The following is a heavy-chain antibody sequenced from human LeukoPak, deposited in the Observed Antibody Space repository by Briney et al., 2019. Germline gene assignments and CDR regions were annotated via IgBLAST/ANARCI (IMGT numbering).Heavy chain of an antibody. CDR2: IYYTGST. J-gene: IGHJ4*02. D-gene: IGHD2-21*02. CDR3: ARAERSGMTAISATVDY. V-gene: IGHV4-30-4*01. CDR1: GGSISSGNYY. Sequence: PSETLSLTCTVSGGSISSGNYYWSWFRQPPGKGLDWIGYIYYTGSTYYNPSLKSRVTISADTSKNQFSLKLSSVTAADTTLYYCARAERSGMTAISATVDYWGQGTLVTVSS.